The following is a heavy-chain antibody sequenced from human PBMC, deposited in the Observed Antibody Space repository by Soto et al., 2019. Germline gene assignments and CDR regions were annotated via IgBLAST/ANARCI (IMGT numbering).Heavy chain of an antibody. V-gene: IGHV4-34*01. CDR2: INHSGST. CDR1: GGSFSGYY. J-gene: IGHJ6*02. CDR3: ARHKGYYYGMDV. Sequence: KTSETLSLTCAVYGGSFSGYYWSWIRQPPGKGLEWIGEINHSGSTNYNPSLKSRVTISVDTSKNQFSLKLSSVTAADTAVYYCARHKGYYYGMDVWGQGTTVTVSS.